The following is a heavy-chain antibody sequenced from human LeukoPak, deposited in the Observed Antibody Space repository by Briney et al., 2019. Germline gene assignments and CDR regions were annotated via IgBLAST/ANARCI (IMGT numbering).Heavy chain of an antibody. CDR3: ARDWYSGSPPFDY. D-gene: IGHD1-26*01. J-gene: IGHJ4*02. CDR2: INSDGSST. CDR1: GFTFSSYW. V-gene: IGHV3-74*01. Sequence: PGGSLRLSCAASGFTFSSYWMHWVRRAPGKGLVWVSRINSDGSSTSYADSVKGRFTISRDNAKNTLYLQMNSLRAEDTAVYYCARDWYSGSPPFDYWGQGTLVTVSS.